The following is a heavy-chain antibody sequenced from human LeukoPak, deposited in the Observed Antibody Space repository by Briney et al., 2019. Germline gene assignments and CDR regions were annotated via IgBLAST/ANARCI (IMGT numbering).Heavy chain of an antibody. D-gene: IGHD2-15*01. CDR2: INHSGST. J-gene: IGHJ4*02. Sequence: PSETLSLTCAVYGGSFSGYYWSWIRQPPGKGLEWVGEINHSGSTNYDPSLKSRVTISVDTSKNQFSLKLSSATAADTAVYYCARGNLVAATPFDYWGQGTLVTVSS. V-gene: IGHV4-34*01. CDR3: ARGNLVAATPFDY. CDR1: GGSFSGYY.